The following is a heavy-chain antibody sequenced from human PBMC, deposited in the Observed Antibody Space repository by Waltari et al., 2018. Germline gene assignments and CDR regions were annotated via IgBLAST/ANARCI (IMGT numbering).Heavy chain of an antibody. CDR2: INHIGST. V-gene: IGHV4-34*01. CDR1: GGSFSGYY. CDR3: ARARWAKGSGYHPGLDY. Sequence: QVQLQQWGAGLLKPSETLSLTCAVYGGSFSGYYWSWIRQPPGKGLEWIGEINHIGSTNSSPSLKSRVTISVDTSKNQFSLKLSSVTAADTAVYYCARARWAKGSGYHPGLDYWGQGTLVTVSS. J-gene: IGHJ4*02. D-gene: IGHD3-3*01.